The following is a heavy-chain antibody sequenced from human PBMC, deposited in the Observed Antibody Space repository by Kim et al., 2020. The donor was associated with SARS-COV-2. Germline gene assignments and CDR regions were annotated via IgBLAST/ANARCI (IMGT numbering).Heavy chain of an antibody. CDR1: GFMFGDYG. J-gene: IGHJ4*02. D-gene: IGHD2-21*02. CDR3: AKVEYNGDFGMDF. CDR2: ICDNRRSL. V-gene: IGHV3-9*01. Sequence: GGSLRLSCAASGFMFGDYGMHWVRQGPGKGLEWVAGICDNRRSLGYADSVKGRFTVSRDNAKNSLYLEMNSLRVEDTALYYCAKVEYNGDFGMDFWGQGTLVTVSS.